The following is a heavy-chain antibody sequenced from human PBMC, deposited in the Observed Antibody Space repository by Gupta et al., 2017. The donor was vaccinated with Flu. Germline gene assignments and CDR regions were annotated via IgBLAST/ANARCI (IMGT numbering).Heavy chain of an antibody. CDR1: GFTFISYE. V-gene: IGHV3-48*03. J-gene: IGHJ5*02. Sequence: EVQLVESGGGLVQPGGSLRLSCAASGFTFISYEMNWARQAPGKGLEWVSYISSSGSTIYYADSVKGRFTISRDNAKNSLYLQMNSLRAEDTAVYYCAREYCSSTSCYLNWFDPWGQGTLVTVSS. CDR3: AREYCSSTSCYLNWFDP. CDR2: ISSSGSTI. D-gene: IGHD2-2*01.